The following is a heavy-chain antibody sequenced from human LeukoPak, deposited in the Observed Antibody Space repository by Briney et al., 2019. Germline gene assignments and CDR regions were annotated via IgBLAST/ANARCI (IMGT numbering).Heavy chain of an antibody. CDR1: GFTFSSYG. J-gene: IGHJ5*02. CDR3: ARARTAQYNWFDP. D-gene: IGHD4-17*01. V-gene: IGHV3-33*01. CDR2: IWYDGSNK. Sequence: PGRSLRLSCAASGFTFSSYGMHWVRQAPGKGLEWVAVIWYDGSNKYYADSVKGRFTISRDNSKNTLYLQMNSLRAEDTAVYYCARARTAQYNWFDPWGQGTLVTVSS.